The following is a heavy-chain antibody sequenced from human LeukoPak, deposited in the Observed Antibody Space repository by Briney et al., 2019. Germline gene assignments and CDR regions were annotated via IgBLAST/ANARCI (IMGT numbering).Heavy chain of an antibody. CDR3: GTTNYNPSLKSRVTISVDTSKNQFSLKLSSVTAADTAVYYCARHYPEEKHYDFWSGPDY. CDR2: IHYGWTT. CDR1: GGSIGTYS. V-gene: IGHV4-59*08. J-gene: IGHJ4*02. Sequence: SETLSLTCTVSGGSIGTYSWNWIRQPPGKGTELNGHIHYGWTTNHHPSLQNPSNISIGQAKNPFLPEPSSCARRDQAVYYGGTTNYNPSLKSRVTISVDTSKNQFSLKLSSVTAADTAVYYCARHYPEEKHYDFWSGPDYWGQGTLVTVSS. D-gene: IGHD3-10*01.